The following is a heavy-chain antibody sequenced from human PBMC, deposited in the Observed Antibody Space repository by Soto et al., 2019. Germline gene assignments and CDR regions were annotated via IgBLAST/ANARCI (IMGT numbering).Heavy chain of an antibody. CDR2: IRSKANSYAT. V-gene: IGHV3-73*01. D-gene: IGHD6-6*01. CDR1: GFTFSGSA. CDR3: TTRVAARLDYYYYMDV. J-gene: IGHJ6*03. Sequence: GGSLRLSCAASGFTFSGSAMHWVRQASGKGLEWVGRIRSKANSYATAYAASVKGRFTISRDDSKNTAYLQMNSLKTEDTAVYYCTTRVAARLDYYYYMDVWGKGTTVTVSS.